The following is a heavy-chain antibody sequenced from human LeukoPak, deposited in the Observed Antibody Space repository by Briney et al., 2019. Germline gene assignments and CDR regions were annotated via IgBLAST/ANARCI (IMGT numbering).Heavy chain of an antibody. D-gene: IGHD5-18*01. J-gene: IGHJ4*02. CDR3: ARRASTERGHSYGLDY. CDR1: GFTFSSFS. V-gene: IGHV3-21*01. Sequence: GGSLRLSCAASGFTFSSFSMNWVRQAPGKGLEWVSSISSGSSYIYYADSLKGRITISRDNARRSLFLQMNSLRAEDTAVYYCARRASTERGHSYGLDYWGQGTLVTVSS. CDR2: ISSGSSYI.